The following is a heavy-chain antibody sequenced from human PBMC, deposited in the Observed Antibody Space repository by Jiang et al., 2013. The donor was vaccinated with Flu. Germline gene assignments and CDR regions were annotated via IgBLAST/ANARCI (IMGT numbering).Heavy chain of an antibody. V-gene: IGHV4-34*01. Sequence: LKPSETLSLTCAVYGGSFSGYYWSWIRQPPGKGLEWIGEINHSGSTNYNPSLKSRVTISVDTSKNQFSLKLSSVTAADTAVYYCAREGPYCSSTSCSRGFYYYYYGMDVWGKGTTVTVSS. CDR1: GGSFSGYY. CDR3: AREGPYCSSTSCSRGFYYYYYGMDV. CDR2: INHSGST. D-gene: IGHD2-2*01. J-gene: IGHJ6*04.